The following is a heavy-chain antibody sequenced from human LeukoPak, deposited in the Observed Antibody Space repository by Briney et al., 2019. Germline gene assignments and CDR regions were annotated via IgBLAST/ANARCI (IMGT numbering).Heavy chain of an antibody. J-gene: IGHJ3*02. CDR3: ARHFQEDIVVVPAAPYDDAFDI. V-gene: IGHV4-59*01. CDR1: GGSISSYY. CDR2: IYYSGST. Sequence: PSETLSLTCTVSGGSISSYYWCWIRQPPGKGLEWIGYIYYSGSTNYNPSLKSRVTISVDTSKNQFSLKLSSVTAADTAVYYCARHFQEDIVVVPAAPYDDAFDIWGQGTMVTVSS. D-gene: IGHD2-2*01.